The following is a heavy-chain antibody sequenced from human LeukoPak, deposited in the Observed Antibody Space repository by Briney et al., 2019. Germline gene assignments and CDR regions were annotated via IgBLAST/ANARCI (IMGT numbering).Heavy chain of an antibody. Sequence: GGSLRLSCAASGFTFRPYGTHGVRQDPGKGLERLAVICYDASNQYYVDSVNGRFTITKDNSKNMLYLQMSRLRAEDTAEYYCAKCSGYYVDNWFDPWGQGTLVTVSS. CDR1: GFTFRPYG. D-gene: IGHD3-22*01. V-gene: IGHV3-33*06. CDR3: AKCSGYYVDNWFDP. CDR2: ICYDASNQ. J-gene: IGHJ5*02.